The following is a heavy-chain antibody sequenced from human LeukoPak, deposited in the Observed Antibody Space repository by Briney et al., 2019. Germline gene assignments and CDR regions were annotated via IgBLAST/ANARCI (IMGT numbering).Heavy chain of an antibody. CDR1: GFSLSAYG. CDR2: IWYDGTSK. CDR3: ARSQSSSLIDY. Sequence: QPGGSLRLSCAASGFSLSAYGVHWVRQAPGKGLEWVAVIWYDGTSKDYADSVKGRFTFSRDNSKNTLYLQMNSPTVGDTAVYYCARSQSSSLIDYWGQGTLVTVSS. V-gene: IGHV3-33*01. J-gene: IGHJ4*02. D-gene: IGHD6-13*01.